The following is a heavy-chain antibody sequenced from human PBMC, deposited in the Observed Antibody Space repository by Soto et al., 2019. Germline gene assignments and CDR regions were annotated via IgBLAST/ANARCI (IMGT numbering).Heavy chain of an antibody. CDR2: ISAYNGNT. D-gene: IGHD2-2*01. CDR3: ARDGLPPYCSSTSCYLLDYYYYMDV. CDR1: GYTFTSYG. V-gene: IGHV1-18*01. Sequence: ASVKVSCKASGYTFTSYGISWVRQAPGQGLEWMGWISAYNGNTNYAQKLQGRVTMTTDTSTSTAYMELRSLRSDDTAVYYCARDGLPPYCSSTSCYLLDYYYYMDVWGKGTTVTVSS. J-gene: IGHJ6*03.